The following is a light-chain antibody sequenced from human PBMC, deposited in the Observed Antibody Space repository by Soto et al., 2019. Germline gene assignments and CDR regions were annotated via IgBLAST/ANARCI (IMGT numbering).Light chain of an antibody. J-gene: IGKJ2*01. Sequence: DIVMTQTPLSSPVTLGQPASISCRSSQSLVYSDGYTYLSWFQQRPGQPPRLLIYKVSHRFSGVPDRFSGSGAGTDFTLKISGVEAEDVGIYYCMQATQFPRTFGQGTKLEI. CDR1: QSLVYSDGYTY. V-gene: IGKV2-24*01. CDR3: MQATQFPRT. CDR2: KVS.